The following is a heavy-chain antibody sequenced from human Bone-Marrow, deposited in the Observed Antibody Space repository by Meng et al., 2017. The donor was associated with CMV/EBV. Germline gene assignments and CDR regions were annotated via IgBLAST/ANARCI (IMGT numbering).Heavy chain of an antibody. CDR3: ARGWGIGVNWFDP. CDR2: IYYSGST. CDR1: GGSISSYY. D-gene: IGHD3-10*01. J-gene: IGHJ5*02. V-gene: IGHV4-59*12. Sequence: GSLRLSCTVSGGSISSYYWSWIRQPPGKGLEWIGHIYYSGSTNYNPSLKSRVTISVDTSKNQFSLKLSSVTAADTAVYYCARGWGIGVNWFDPWGQGTLVTVSS.